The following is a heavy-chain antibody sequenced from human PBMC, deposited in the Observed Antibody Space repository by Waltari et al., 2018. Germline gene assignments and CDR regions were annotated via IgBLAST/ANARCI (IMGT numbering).Heavy chain of an antibody. D-gene: IGHD2-15*01. CDR2: INADGRST. CDR3: ATWKFCTGGSCYGWGY. J-gene: IGHJ4*02. V-gene: IGHV3-74*01. Sequence: EVQLVESGGGLVQPGGSLRLSCAASGFTFSTYWLHGVRQDPAKGLVWVSRINADGRSTGYADSVRGRFTISRDNAKNTVYLQMNSLRADDSALYYCATWKFCTGGSCYGWGYWGQGTLVTVSS. CDR1: GFTFSTYW.